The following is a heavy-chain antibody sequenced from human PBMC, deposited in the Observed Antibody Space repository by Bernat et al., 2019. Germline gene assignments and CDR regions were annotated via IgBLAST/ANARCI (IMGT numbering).Heavy chain of an antibody. V-gene: IGHV1-18*01. D-gene: IGHD3-22*01. J-gene: IGHJ4*02. CDR1: GYTFTSYG. CDR3: ARDRPAYDSSGYYYPLYFDY. CDR2: ISVYNGNT. Sequence: LVQSGAEVKKPGASVKVSCKASGYTFTSYGISWVRQAPGQGLEWMGWISVYNGNTNYAQKLQGRVTMTTDTSTSTAYMELRSLRSDDTAVYYCARDRPAYDSSGYYYPLYFDYWGQGTLVTVSS.